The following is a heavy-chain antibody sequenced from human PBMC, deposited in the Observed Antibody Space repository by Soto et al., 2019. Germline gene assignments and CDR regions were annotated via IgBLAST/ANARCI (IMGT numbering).Heavy chain of an antibody. J-gene: IGHJ4*02. V-gene: IGHV3-74*01. CDR2: INSDGSST. CDR3: ARVATEDFYGCNVLRG. CDR1: GFTFSSYW. Sequence: ELQLVESGGGLVQPGGSLRLSCAASGFTFSSYWMHWVRQAPGKGLVWVSRINSDGSSTSYADSVKGRFTSSRDNAKITLYLQRNRLRAEDTAVYYCARVATEDFYGCNVLRGWGQGTLVTVSS. D-gene: IGHD4-17*01.